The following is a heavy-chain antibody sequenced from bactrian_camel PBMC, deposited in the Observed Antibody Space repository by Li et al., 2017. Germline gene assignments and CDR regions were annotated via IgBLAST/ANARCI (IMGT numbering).Heavy chain of an antibody. V-gene: IGHV3S53*01. CDR2: ITGSGII. J-gene: IGHJ4*01. D-gene: IGHD2*01. Sequence: VQLVESGGGSVQLGGSLRLSCAYSGYTIGMHCMGWFRQAPGKERERVATITGSGIITYADSVKGRLSITRDTAKRILYLQMSNLEPEDTAMYFCAAEDTPRPGAMALNPQYWDHWGQGTQVTVS. CDR3: AAEDTPRPGAMALNPQYWDH. CDR1: GYTIGMHC.